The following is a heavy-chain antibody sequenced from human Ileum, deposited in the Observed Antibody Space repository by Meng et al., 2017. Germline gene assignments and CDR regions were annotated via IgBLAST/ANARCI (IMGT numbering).Heavy chain of an antibody. V-gene: IGHV3-7*01. D-gene: IGHD2-21*02. CDR1: GDSINNFY. CDR3: ARAISGADAA. Sequence: ETLSLTCDISGDSINNFYWSWIRQPPGKGLEWVANINRDGSEKYYVDSVKGRFTISRDNAKNSLYLQMNSLRAEDTAVYYCARAISGADAAWGQGTLVTVSS. CDR2: INRDGSEK. J-gene: IGHJ5*02.